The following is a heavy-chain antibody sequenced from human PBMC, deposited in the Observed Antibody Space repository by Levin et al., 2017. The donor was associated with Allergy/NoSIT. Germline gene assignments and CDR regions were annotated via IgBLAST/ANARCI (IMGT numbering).Heavy chain of an antibody. CDR2: IYWDDDK. V-gene: IGHV2-5*02. CDR1: GFSLSTSGVG. Sequence: SGPTLVKPTQTLTLTCTFSGFSLSTSGVGVGWIRQPPGKALEWLALIYWDDDKRYSPSLKSRLTITKDTSKNQVVLTMTNMDPVDTATYYCAHRPGLVVALGPRDWFEPWGQGTLVTVSS. CDR3: AHRPGLVVALGPRDWFEP. D-gene: IGHD2-15*01. J-gene: IGHJ5*02.